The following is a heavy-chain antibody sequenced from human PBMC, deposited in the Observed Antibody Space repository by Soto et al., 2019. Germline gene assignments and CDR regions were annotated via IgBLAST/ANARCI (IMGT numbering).Heavy chain of an antibody. Sequence: SETLSLTCTISGGSISSSYWSWIRQSPGKGLEWIGYIYYSGSTDYNPSLKSRVTISVETSKNQFSLKLSSVTAADTAVYYCARHAGYCSAGACSLFDYWGLGSLVTVSS. CDR2: IYYSGST. CDR3: ARHAGYCSAGACSLFDY. CDR1: GGSISSSY. J-gene: IGHJ4*02. V-gene: IGHV4-59*08. D-gene: IGHD2-15*01.